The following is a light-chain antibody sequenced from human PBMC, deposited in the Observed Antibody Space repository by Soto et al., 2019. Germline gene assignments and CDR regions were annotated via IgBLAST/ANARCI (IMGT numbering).Light chain of an antibody. CDR2: AAS. V-gene: IGKV1-9*01. J-gene: IGKJ4*01. CDR1: QGISSY. Sequence: DIQLTQSPSFLSASVGDRVTITCRASQGISSYLAWYQQKPGKAPKLLVYAASTLQSGVPSRFSGSGSGTEFTLTISSLQPEFFSTDDCRHLNSYPFPFGAGPNV. CDR3: RHLNSYPFP.